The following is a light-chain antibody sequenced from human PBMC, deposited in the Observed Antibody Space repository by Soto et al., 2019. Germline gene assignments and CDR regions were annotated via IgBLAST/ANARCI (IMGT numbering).Light chain of an antibody. CDR2: AAS. CDR1: QGITSY. CDR3: QQSYSTPPIT. J-gene: IGKJ5*01. V-gene: IGKV1-39*01. Sequence: DIQMTQSPSSLSASVGDSVTITCRASQGITSYLAWYQQKPGKAPKLLIYAASSLQSGVPSRFSGSGSGTDFTLTISSLQPEDFATYYCQQSYSTPPITFGQGTRLEIK.